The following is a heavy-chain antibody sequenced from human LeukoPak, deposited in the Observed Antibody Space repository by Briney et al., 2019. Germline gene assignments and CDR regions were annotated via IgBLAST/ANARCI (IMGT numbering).Heavy chain of an antibody. D-gene: IGHD3-22*01. J-gene: IGHJ2*01. V-gene: IGHV3-53*01. CDR2: IYSGGST. Sequence: PGGSLRLSCAASGFTVSTNYMSWVRQAPGKGLEWVSIIYSGGSTSYADSVKGRFTIFRDISKNTLFLQMSSLRAEDTAVYYCARSPRIYDSSGYYLVEYFDLWGRGTLVTVSS. CDR1: GFTVSTNY. CDR3: ARSPRIYDSSGYYLVEYFDL.